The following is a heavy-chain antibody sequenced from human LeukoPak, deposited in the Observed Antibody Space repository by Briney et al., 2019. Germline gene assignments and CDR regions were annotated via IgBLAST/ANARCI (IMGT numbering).Heavy chain of an antibody. V-gene: IGHV3-74*01. Sequence: GGSLRLSCAASGFTFSTYWMHWVRQTPGKGLVWVSRISRDGTTTTYADSVKGRFTISRDNAKNTLYLEMNSLRAEDTAVYFCARDGVGVSHDYWGQGTLVTVSS. CDR2: ISRDGTTT. J-gene: IGHJ4*02. CDR3: ARDGVGVSHDY. CDR1: GFTFSTYW. D-gene: IGHD1-26*01.